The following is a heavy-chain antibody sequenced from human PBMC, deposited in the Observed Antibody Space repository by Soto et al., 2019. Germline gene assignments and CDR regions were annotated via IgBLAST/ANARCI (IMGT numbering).Heavy chain of an antibody. CDR3: AREKGLNWTDDF. Sequence: ASVKVSCKASGYTFTSYDINWLLQATGQGLEWMGWMNPNSGNTGYAQKFQGRVTMTRNTSISTAYMELSSLRSEDTAVYYCAREKGLNWTDDFWGQGTLVTVSS. D-gene: IGHD1-1*01. CDR1: GYTFTSYD. CDR2: MNPNSGNT. V-gene: IGHV1-8*01. J-gene: IGHJ4*02.